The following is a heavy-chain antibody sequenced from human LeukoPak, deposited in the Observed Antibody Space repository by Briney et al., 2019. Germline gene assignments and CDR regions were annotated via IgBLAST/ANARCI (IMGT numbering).Heavy chain of an antibody. CDR2: IWYDGNNK. Sequence: GGSLRLSCAASGFTFSNYGMHWVRQAPGKGLEWVAVIWYDGNNKNYADSVKGRFTISRDNSKNTLYLQMNSLRAEDTAVYYCARNYGSGRGSDALDIWGQGTMSPSLQ. CDR1: GFTFSNYG. D-gene: IGHD3-10*01. J-gene: IGHJ3*02. V-gene: IGHV3-33*01. CDR3: ARNYGSGRGSDALDI.